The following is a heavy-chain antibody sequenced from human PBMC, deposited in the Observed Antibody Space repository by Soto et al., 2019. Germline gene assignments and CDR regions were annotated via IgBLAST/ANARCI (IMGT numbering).Heavy chain of an antibody. CDR2: ISYDGSNK. CDR1: GFTFSIYG. J-gene: IGHJ4*02. Sequence: PVDSLRLSFASSGFTFSIYGMHGVRQAPGKGLEWVAVISYDGSNKYYAESVKGRFTISRDNSKNTLYLQMNSLRAEDTAVYYCAKGGGDSSSSYYFDYWGQGT. D-gene: IGHD6-6*01. CDR3: AKGGGDSSSSYYFDY. V-gene: IGHV3-30*18.